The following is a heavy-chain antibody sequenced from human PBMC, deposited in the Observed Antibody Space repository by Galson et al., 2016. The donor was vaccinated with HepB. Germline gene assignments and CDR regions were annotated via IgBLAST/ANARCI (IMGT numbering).Heavy chain of an antibody. CDR3: ARVGRLDFWSGFYVPPFDF. CDR1: GGSISSGDYY. J-gene: IGHJ4*02. V-gene: IGHV4-31*03. Sequence: TLSLTCTVSGGSISSGDYYWSWIRQHPGEGLEWIGYISYSGSTYYNPSLKSRVTISVDTSKNQFSLKLSSVTAADTAVYYCARVGRLDFWSGFYVPPFDFWGQGTLVTVSS. D-gene: IGHD3-3*01. CDR2: ISYSGST.